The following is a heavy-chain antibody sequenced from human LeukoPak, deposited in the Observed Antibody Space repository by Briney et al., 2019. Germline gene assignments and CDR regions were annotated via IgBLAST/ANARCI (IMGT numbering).Heavy chain of an antibody. V-gene: IGHV4-30-2*01. D-gene: IGHD2-2*02. CDR1: GGSISSGGYS. J-gene: IGHJ3*02. CDR3: ARDREGGYCSSTSCYTGAFDI. CDR2: IYHSGST. Sequence: SQTLSLTCAVSGGSISSGGYSWSWIRQPPGKGLEWIGYIYHSGSTYYNPSLKSRVTISVDRSKNQFSLKLSSVTAADTAVYYCARDREGGYCSSTSCYTGAFDIWGQGTMVTVSS.